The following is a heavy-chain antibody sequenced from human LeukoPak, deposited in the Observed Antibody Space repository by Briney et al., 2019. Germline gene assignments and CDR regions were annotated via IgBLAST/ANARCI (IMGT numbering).Heavy chain of an antibody. D-gene: IGHD3-22*01. CDR1: GFTFSSYS. CDR3: ARDLKRRVYYDSSGSDDAFDI. V-gene: IGHV3-21*01. J-gene: IGHJ3*02. CDR2: ISSSSSYI. Sequence: GGSLRLSCAASGFTFSSYSMSWVRQAPGKGLEWVSSISSSSSYIYYADSVKGRFTISRDNAKNSLYLQMNSLRAEDTAVYYCARDLKRRVYYDSSGSDDAFDIWGQGTMVTVSS.